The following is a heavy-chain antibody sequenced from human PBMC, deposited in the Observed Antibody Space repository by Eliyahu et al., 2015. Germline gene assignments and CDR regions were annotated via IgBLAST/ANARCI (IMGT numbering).Heavy chain of an antibody. V-gene: IGHV3-7*04. Sequence: EVQLVESGGGXVQPGGSLRLSCAASGFTFSRXWVNWIRQAPGKGLEWVANIRQDGSQRNYVDSVKGRFTISGDNAKNSLYLQMNSLRAEDTAVYYCARLRGYCTNGVCSNWFDAWGQGTLVTVSS. CDR1: GFTFSRXW. J-gene: IGHJ5*02. D-gene: IGHD2-8*01. CDR2: IRQDGSQR. CDR3: ARLRGYCTNGVCSNWFDA.